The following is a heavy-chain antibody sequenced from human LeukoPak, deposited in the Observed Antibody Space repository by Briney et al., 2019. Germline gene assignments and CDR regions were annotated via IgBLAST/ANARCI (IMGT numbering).Heavy chain of an antibody. CDR3: ARFKNYDILTGYGNDAFDI. V-gene: IGHV5-51*01. CDR2: IYPGDSDT. J-gene: IGHJ3*02. Sequence: GESLKISCKGSGYSFTSYWIGWVRQMPGKGLEWMGIIYPGDSDTRYSPSFQGQVTISADKSISTAYLQWSSLKASDTAMYYCARFKNYDILTGYGNDAFDIWGQGTMVTVSS. CDR1: GYSFTSYW. D-gene: IGHD3-9*01.